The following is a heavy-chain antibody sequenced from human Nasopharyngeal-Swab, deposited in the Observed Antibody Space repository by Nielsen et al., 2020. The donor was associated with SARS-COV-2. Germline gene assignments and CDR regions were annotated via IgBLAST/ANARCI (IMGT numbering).Heavy chain of an antibody. D-gene: IGHD3-22*01. CDR2: ISSSGSTI. V-gene: IGHV3-48*03. Sequence: GESLKISCAASGFTFSSYEMNWVRQAPGKGLEWVSYISSSGSTIYYADSVKGRFTISRDNANYSLYLQMNSLRAEDTAVYYCAGEDSSGPYGMDVWGQGTTVTVSS. CDR3: AGEDSSGPYGMDV. J-gene: IGHJ6*02. CDR1: GFTFSSYE.